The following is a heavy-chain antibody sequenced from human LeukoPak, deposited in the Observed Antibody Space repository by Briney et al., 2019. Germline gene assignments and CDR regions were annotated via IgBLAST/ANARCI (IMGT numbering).Heavy chain of an antibody. J-gene: IGHJ6*02. D-gene: IGHD3-3*01. CDR3: ARDQVGKIPTDYDFWSGYSYYYYGMDV. CDR2: INSDGSST. V-gene: IGHV3-74*01. Sequence: GGSLRLSCAASGFTFSSYWMHWVRQAPGKGLVWVSRINSDGSSTSYADSVKGRFTISRDNAKNSLYLQMNSLRAEDTAVYYCARDQVGKIPTDYDFWSGYSYYYYGMDVWGQGTTVTVSS. CDR1: GFTFSSYW.